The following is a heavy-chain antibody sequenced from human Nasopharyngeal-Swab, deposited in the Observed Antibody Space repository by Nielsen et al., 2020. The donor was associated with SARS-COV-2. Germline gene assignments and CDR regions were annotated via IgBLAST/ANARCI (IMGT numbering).Heavy chain of an antibody. CDR1: GFTFSSYA. CDR2: ISGSGGRT. Sequence: GESLKISCAASGFTFSSYAMSWVRQAPGKGLEWVSTISGSGGRTYYADSVKGRFTFSRDNSKNTLYLQMNSLRAEDTAVYYCAKKGQWFGESWTFDYWGQGTLVTVSS. V-gene: IGHV3-23*01. J-gene: IGHJ4*02. D-gene: IGHD3-10*01. CDR3: AKKGQWFGESWTFDY.